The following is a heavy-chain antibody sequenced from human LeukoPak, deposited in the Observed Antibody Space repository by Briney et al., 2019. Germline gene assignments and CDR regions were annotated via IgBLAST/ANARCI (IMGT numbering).Heavy chain of an antibody. J-gene: IGHJ4*02. CDR1: GFTVSSNY. V-gene: IGHV3-23*01. CDR2: ISGSGGST. Sequence: QTGGSLRLSCAASGFTVSSNYMSWVRQAPGKGLEWVSAISGSGGSTYYADSVKGRFTISRDNSKNTLYLQMNSLRAEDTAVYYCAKDGTPYDILTGYFDYWGQGTLVTVSS. D-gene: IGHD3-9*01. CDR3: AKDGTPYDILTGYFDY.